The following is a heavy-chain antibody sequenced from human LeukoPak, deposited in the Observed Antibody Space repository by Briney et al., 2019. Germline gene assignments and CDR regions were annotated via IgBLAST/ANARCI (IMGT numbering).Heavy chain of an antibody. CDR1: GFTFSDYY. J-gene: IGHJ4*02. CDR3: ARAPSGYDPDY. V-gene: IGHV3-11*04. Sequence: GGSLRLSCAASGFTFSDYYMSWIRQAPGKGLEWVSSITNSGTAIYYADSVKGRFTISRDNAKNSLYLQMNSLRAEDTAVYYCARAPSGYDPDYWGQGTLVTVSS. CDR2: ITNSGTAI. D-gene: IGHD5-12*01.